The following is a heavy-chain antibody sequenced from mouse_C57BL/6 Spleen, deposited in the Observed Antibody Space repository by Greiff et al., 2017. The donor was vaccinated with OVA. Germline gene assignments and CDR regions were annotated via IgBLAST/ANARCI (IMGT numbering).Heavy chain of an antibody. CDR2: IDPSDSYT. J-gene: IGHJ2*01. V-gene: IGHV1-59*01. CDR3: ANWDFDY. Sequence: QVQLKESGAELVRPGTSVKLSCKASGYTFTSYWMHWVKQRPGQGLEWIGVIDPSDSYTNYNQKFKGKATLTVDTSSSTAYMQLSSLTSEDSAVYYCANWDFDYWGQGTTLTVSS. CDR1: GYTFTSYW. D-gene: IGHD4-1*01.